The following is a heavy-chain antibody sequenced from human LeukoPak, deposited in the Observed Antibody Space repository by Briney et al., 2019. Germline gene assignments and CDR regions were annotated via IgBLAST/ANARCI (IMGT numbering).Heavy chain of an antibody. V-gene: IGHV3-23*01. Sequence: GGSLRLSCAASGFTFSSYAMSWVRQAPGKGLEWVSAISGSGGSTYYADPVKGRFTISRDNSKNTLYLQMNSLRAEETAVYYCAKRRTGYYMRTWLPFGIDYWGQGTLVTVSS. CDR1: GFTFSSYA. J-gene: IGHJ4*02. CDR3: AKRRTGYYMRTWLPFGIDY. CDR2: ISGSGGST. D-gene: IGHD3-9*01.